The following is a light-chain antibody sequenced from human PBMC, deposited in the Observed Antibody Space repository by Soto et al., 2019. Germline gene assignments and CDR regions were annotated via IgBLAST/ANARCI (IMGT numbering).Light chain of an antibody. Sequence: QSALTQPASVSGSPGQSITISCTGSSSDVGSYNLVSWYQQHPGKVPKLIIYESSKRPSGVSDRFSDSRSGTTASLAISGLQAEDEADYYCCSYAGTSTVVFGGGTKLTVL. CDR2: ESS. CDR1: SSDVGSYNL. CDR3: CSYAGTSTVV. V-gene: IGLV2-23*01. J-gene: IGLJ3*02.